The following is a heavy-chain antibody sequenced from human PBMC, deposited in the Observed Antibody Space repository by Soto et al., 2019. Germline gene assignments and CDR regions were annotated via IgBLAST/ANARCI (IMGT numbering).Heavy chain of an antibody. V-gene: IGHV4-31*03. D-gene: IGHD5-12*01. CDR2: VYYSGTT. Sequence: QVQLQESGPGLVKPSQTLSLTCTVSGGSISSNAYYWSWIRQHPGKGLEWIGFVYYSGTTYYNPSLSSRVIISVDTSKNQFSLNLSAVTAADTAVYYCARVIYAGPNDCWGQGTLVNVSS. CDR3: ARVIYAGPNDC. J-gene: IGHJ4*02. CDR1: GGSISSNAYY.